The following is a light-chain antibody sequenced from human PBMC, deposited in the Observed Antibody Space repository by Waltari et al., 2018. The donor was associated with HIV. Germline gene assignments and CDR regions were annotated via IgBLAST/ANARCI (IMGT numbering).Light chain of an antibody. CDR1: SRDVGGYNL. CDR3: CSYAGSSTLV. Sequence: HSPLTQPAPVSGSPGQSITISCTGTSRDVGGYNLSSWYQQHPGKAPKLMIYEVSKRPSGVSNRFSGSKSGNTASLTISGLQAEDEADYYCCSYAGSSTLVFGGGTKLTVL. V-gene: IGLV2-23*02. CDR2: EVS. J-gene: IGLJ2*01.